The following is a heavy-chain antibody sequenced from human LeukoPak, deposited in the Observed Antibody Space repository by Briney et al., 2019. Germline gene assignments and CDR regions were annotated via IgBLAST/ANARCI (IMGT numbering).Heavy chain of an antibody. CDR2: IKQDGSEE. V-gene: IGHV3-7*01. CDR1: GFILRSHW. D-gene: IGHD2-2*01. CDR3: ARAPRGFVPAALYFDY. J-gene: IGHJ4*02. Sequence: GGSLRLSCAASGFILRSHWMSWVRQAPGRGLEWVAHIKQDGSEEQYVDSVEGRFILSRDDAKNSVYLQMNSLRAEDTAVYYCARAPRGFVPAALYFDYWGQGTLVTVSS.